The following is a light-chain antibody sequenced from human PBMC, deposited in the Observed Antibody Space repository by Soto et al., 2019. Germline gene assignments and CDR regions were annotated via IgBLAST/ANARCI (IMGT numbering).Light chain of an antibody. V-gene: IGKV1-5*01. CDR2: DAS. CDR3: QQYNTFYPS. CDR1: QRISRW. Sequence: DIQMTQSPSTLSASVGDRVTITCRASQRISRWWAWYQQKPGKATKFLIFDASSLESVVPSRFSGRGSGTEFTLTSNRLQRDDFASSYGQQYNTFYPSFGQGTKVLVK. J-gene: IGKJ1*01.